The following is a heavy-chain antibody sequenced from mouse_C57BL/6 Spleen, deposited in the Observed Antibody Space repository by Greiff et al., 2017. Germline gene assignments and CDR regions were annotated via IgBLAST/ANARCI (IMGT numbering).Heavy chain of an antibody. J-gene: IGHJ4*01. CDR1: GYTFTEYT. CDR2: FYPGSGSI. CDR3: ARHEDWYYAMDY. V-gene: IGHV1-62-2*01. Sequence: VQLVESGAELVKPGASVKLSCKASGYTFTEYTIHWVKQRSGQGLEWIGWFYPGSGSIKYNEKFKDKATLTADKSSSTVYMELSRLTSEDSAVXFCARHEDWYYAMDYWGQGTSVTVSS.